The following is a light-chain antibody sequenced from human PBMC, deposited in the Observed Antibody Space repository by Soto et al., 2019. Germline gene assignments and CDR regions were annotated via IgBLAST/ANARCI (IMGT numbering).Light chain of an antibody. CDR2: KVS. J-gene: IGKJ1*01. CDR1: QSLVRSDGDTY. V-gene: IGKV2-30*02. Sequence: DVVLTQSPLSLPVTLGQPASISCKSSQSLVRSDGDTYLHWFQQRPGQSPRRLIYKVSDRDSGVPDRFSGSGSGTDFTLKISRVEAEDVVVYYCMQPIHWPWTFGQGTKVEIK. CDR3: MQPIHWPWT.